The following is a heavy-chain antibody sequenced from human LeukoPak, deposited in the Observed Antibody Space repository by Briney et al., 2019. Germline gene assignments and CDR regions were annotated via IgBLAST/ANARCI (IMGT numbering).Heavy chain of an antibody. CDR1: GFTVSSNY. V-gene: IGHV3-53*01. CDR3: ARCYDYYDSSGAPFDP. J-gene: IGHJ5*02. D-gene: IGHD3-22*01. CDR2: IYSGGST. Sequence: GGSLRLSCAASGFTVSSNYMSWVRQAPGKGLEWVSVIYSGGSTYYADSVKGRFTISRDNSKNTLYLQMNSLRAEDTAVYYCARCYDYYDSSGAPFDPWGRGTLVTVSS.